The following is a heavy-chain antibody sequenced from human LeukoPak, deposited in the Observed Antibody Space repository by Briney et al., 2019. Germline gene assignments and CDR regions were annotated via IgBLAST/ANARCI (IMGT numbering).Heavy chain of an antibody. J-gene: IGHJ4*02. D-gene: IGHD5-18*01. CDR1: GGSISGLY. CDR3: ATGGGRGYNYGYYY. V-gene: IGHV4-59*08. Sequence: TSQTLSLTCTVSGGSISGLYWSWIRQPPGKGLEWIGYVYYTGSTNSNPSLKSRVSISVDTSKNQFSLKLSSVTAADTAVYYCATGGGRGYNYGYYYWGQGTLVTVSS. CDR2: VYYTGST.